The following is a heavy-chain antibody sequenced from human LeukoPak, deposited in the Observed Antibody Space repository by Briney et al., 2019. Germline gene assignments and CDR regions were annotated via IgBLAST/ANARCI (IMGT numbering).Heavy chain of an antibody. CDR3: ARGSGRLAQEDYYYGMDV. D-gene: IGHD3-10*01. V-gene: IGHV4-31*03. CDR1: GGSISSGGYY. J-gene: IGHJ6*02. CDR2: IYYSGST. Sequence: SETLSLTCTVSGGSISSGGYYWSWIRQHPGKGLEWIGYIYYSGSTYYNPSLKSRVTLSVDTSKNQFSLKLSSVTAADTAVYYCARGSGRLAQEDYYYGMDVWGQGTTVTVSS.